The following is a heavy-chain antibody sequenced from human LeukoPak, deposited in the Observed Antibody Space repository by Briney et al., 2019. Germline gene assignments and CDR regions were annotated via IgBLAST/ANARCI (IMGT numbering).Heavy chain of an antibody. J-gene: IGHJ3*02. CDR2: IYSGGST. CDR1: GFTVSTNY. V-gene: IGHV3-66*01. CDR3: ASYRYSSSFAFDI. Sequence: GGSLRLSCGASGFTVSTNYMSWVRQAPGKGLEWVAIIYSGGSTYYADSVEGRFTISRDNSKNTLYLQMNSLRAEDTAVYYCASYRYSSSFAFDIWGQGTMVTVSS. D-gene: IGHD6-6*01.